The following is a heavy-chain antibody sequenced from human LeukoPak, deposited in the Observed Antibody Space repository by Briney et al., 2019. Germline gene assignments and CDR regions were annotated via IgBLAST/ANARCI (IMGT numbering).Heavy chain of an antibody. J-gene: IGHJ4*02. V-gene: IGHV4-34*01. CDR2: INHSGST. CDR1: GGSFSGYY. CDR3: AREGPTSEDYFDY. Sequence: PSETLSLTCAVYGGSFSGYYWSWIRQPPGKGLEWIGEINHSGSTNYNPSLKSRVTISVDTSKNQFSLKLSSVTAADTAVYYCAREGPTSEDYFDYWGQGTLVTVSS.